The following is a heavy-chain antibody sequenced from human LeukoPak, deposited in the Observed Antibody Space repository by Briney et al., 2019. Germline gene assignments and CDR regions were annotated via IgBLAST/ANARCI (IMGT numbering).Heavy chain of an antibody. CDR2: IYITGST. CDR3: ARESEDFWSGSQGYMDV. V-gene: IGHV4-4*07. D-gene: IGHD3-3*01. Sequence: RPSETLSLTCTVSGGSISSYYWSWIRQPAGKGLEWIGRIYITGSTNYNPSLKSRVTMSVDTPKNQFSLKLSSVTAADTAVYYCARESEDFWSGSQGYMDVWGKGTTVTVSS. J-gene: IGHJ6*03. CDR1: GGSISSYY.